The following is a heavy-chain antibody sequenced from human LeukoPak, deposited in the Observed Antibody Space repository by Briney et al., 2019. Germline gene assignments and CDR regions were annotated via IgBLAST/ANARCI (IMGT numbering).Heavy chain of an antibody. V-gene: IGHV1-2*02. D-gene: IGHD2-15*01. Sequence: ASVKVSCTASGYTFTGYYMHWVRQAPEQGLEWMGWINPNSGVTKYAQKFQGRVTMTRDTSISTAYLELNRLSSDDSAVFYCARQADNNWFDSWGQGTLVTVSS. CDR3: ARQADNNWFDS. J-gene: IGHJ5*01. CDR1: GYTFTGYY. CDR2: INPNSGVT.